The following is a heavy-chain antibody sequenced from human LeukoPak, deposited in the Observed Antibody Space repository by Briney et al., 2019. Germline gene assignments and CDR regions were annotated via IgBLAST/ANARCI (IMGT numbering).Heavy chain of an antibody. CDR1: GGTFSSYA. CDR2: IIPIFGTA. Sequence: SVKVSCKASGGTFSSYAISWVRQAPGQGLEWMGGIIPIFGTANYAQKFQGRVTITADESTSTAYMELSSLRSEDTAVYYCARDQLYSSGWHYNDYWGQGTLVTVSS. D-gene: IGHD6-19*01. J-gene: IGHJ4*02. CDR3: ARDQLYSSGWHYNDY. V-gene: IGHV1-69*01.